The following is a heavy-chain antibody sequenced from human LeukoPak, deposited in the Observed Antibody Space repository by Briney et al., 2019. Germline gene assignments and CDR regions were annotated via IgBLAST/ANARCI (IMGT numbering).Heavy chain of an antibody. CDR3: ARGSWYVVVVAAIDY. J-gene: IGHJ4*02. CDR1: GYTFTSYA. D-gene: IGHD2-15*01. CDR2: INAGNGNT. V-gene: IGHV1-3*01. Sequence: ASVKVSCKASGYTFTSYAMHWVRQAPGQGLEWMGRINAGNGNTKYSQKFQGRVTITRDTSASTAYMELSSLRSEDTAVYYCARGSWYVVVVAAIDYWGQGTLVTVSS.